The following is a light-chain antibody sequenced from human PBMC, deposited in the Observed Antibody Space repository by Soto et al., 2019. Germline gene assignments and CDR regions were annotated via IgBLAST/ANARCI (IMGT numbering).Light chain of an antibody. CDR2: VSSDGGH. CDR1: SGHSTYA. V-gene: IGLV4-69*01. Sequence: QLVLTQSPSASASLGASVKLTCTLSSGHSTYAIAWHQFQPEKGPRYLMKVSSDGGHTKGDGIPDRFSGSSSGAERYLTIPSVRFGEEAAYYGQPGGMGSWVFGGGTKLTVL. J-gene: IGLJ3*02. CDR3: QPGGMGSWV.